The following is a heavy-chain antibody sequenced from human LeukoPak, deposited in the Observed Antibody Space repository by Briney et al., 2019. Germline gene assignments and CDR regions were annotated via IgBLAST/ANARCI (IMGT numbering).Heavy chain of an antibody. V-gene: IGHV4-39*07. D-gene: IGHD2-15*01. CDR2: IYYSGST. CDR1: GGSISSSKYY. CDR3: AREGYWDSFDY. Sequence: PSETLSLTCTVSGGSISSSKYYWGWIRQPPGKGLEWIGNIYYSGSTYYNPSLKSRVTISVDTSKNQFSLKLSSVTAADTAVYYCAREGYWDSFDYWGQGTLVTVSS. J-gene: IGHJ4*02.